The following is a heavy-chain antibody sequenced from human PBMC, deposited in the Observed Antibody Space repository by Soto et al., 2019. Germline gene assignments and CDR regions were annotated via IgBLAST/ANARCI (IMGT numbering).Heavy chain of an antibody. V-gene: IGHV4-61*01. Sequence: PSETLSLTCTVSGGSVSSVNYYWSWIRQPPGKGLEWIGYIYYSGSTNYNPPLKSRVTISVETSKNQFSLKLRSVTAADTAVYYCARGNYYDSSGYYEGCAFDIWGQGTMVTVSS. CDR2: IYYSGST. CDR1: GGSVSSVNYY. D-gene: IGHD3-22*01. CDR3: ARGNYYDSSGYYEGCAFDI. J-gene: IGHJ3*02.